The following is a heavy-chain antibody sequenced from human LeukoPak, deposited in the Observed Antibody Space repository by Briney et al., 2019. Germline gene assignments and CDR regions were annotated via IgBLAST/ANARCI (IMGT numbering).Heavy chain of an antibody. CDR3: ASHSAGYFG. Sequence: GVLRLSCAASGFTISDHWMSWVRQAPEKGLEWVANIKQDGSEKYYVDSVKGRFTISRDNAKNSLYLQMNTLRAEDTAVYYCASHSAGYFGWGQGTLVTVS. CDR1: GFTISDHW. CDR2: IKQDGSEK. J-gene: IGHJ4*02. D-gene: IGHD3-22*01. V-gene: IGHV3-7*01.